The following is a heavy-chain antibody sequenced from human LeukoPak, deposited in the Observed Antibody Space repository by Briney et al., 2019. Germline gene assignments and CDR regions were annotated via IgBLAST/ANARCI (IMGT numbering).Heavy chain of an antibody. J-gene: IGHJ4*02. V-gene: IGHV3-23*01. CDR1: GFTFSSYA. CDR3: AYIVGATEGEGDYFDY. Sequence: GGSLRLSCAASGFTFSSYAMSWVRQAPGKGLEWVSAISGSGGSTYYADSVKGRFTISRDNSKNTLYLQMNSLRAEDTAVYYCAYIVGATEGEGDYFDYWGQGTLVTVSS. CDR2: ISGSGGST. D-gene: IGHD1-26*01.